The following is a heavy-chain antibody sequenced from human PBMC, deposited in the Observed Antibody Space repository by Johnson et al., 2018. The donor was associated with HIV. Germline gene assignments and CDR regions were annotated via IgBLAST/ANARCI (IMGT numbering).Heavy chain of an antibody. CDR2: ISYDGSNK. D-gene: IGHD6-19*01. V-gene: IGHV3-30*04. Sequence: QVQLVESGGGVVQPGRSLRLSCAAFGITFSSYAMHWVRQAPGKGLEWVAVISYDGSNKYYADSVKGRFTISRDNSMHTMYLQMNSLRAEDTAVYYCAGQVRAFDIWGQGTMVTVSS. J-gene: IGHJ3*02. CDR1: GITFSSYA. CDR3: AGQVRAFDI.